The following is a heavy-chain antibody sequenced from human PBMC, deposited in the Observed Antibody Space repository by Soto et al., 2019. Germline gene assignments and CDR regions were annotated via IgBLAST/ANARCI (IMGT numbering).Heavy chain of an antibody. CDR2: IYYSGST. J-gene: IGHJ4*02. Sequence: LSLTCTVSGGSISSYYWSWIRQPPGKGLEWIGHIYYSGSTNYNPSLKSRVTISVDTSKNQFSLKLSSVTAADTAVYYCARDSRHDFWSGYYYPTFDYWGQGTLVTVSS. CDR3: ARDSRHDFWSGYYYPTFDY. V-gene: IGHV4-59*01. D-gene: IGHD3-3*01. CDR1: GGSISSYY.